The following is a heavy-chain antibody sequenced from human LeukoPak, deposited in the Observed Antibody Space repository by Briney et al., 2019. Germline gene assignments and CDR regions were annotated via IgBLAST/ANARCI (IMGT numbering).Heavy chain of an antibody. CDR2: IIPILGIA. CDR3: ARDPRGSGSDY. V-gene: IGHV1-69*04. D-gene: IGHD2-15*01. CDR1: GGTFSSYT. Sequence: ASVKVSCKASGGTFSSYTISWVRQAPGQGLEWMGRIIPILGIANYAQKFQGRVTITADKSTSTAYMELSSLRSEDTAVHYCARDPRGSGSDYWGQGTLVTVSS. J-gene: IGHJ4*02.